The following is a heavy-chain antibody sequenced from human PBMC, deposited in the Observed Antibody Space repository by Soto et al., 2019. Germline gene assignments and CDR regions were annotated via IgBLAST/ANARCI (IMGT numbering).Heavy chain of an antibody. J-gene: IGHJ5*02. CDR1: GYSFTSYW. Sequence: GESLKISCKGSGYSFTSYWLSWVRQMPGTGLEWMGRIDPSDSYTNYSPSFQGHVTISADKSISTAYLQWSSLKASDTAMYYCARHMDSAHETPTGGLRWYNWFDPWGQGTLVTVSS. D-gene: IGHD7-27*01. V-gene: IGHV5-10-1*01. CDR3: ARHMDSAHETPTGGLRWYNWFDP. CDR2: IDPSDSYT.